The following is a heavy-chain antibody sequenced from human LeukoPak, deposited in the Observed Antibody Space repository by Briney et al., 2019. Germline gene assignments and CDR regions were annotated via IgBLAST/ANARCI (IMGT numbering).Heavy chain of an antibody. V-gene: IGHV3-30*02. CDR2: TRYDESNK. J-gene: IGHJ5*02. D-gene: IGHD6-19*01. CDR1: GFIFSNYG. Sequence: GGSLRLSCAASGFIFSNYGMHWVRQAPGKGLEWVAFTRYDESNKFYADSVKGRFTISRDNSKKTLFLQMNSLRAEDTAVYYCATMQWLEGVDWFDPWGQGTLVTVSS. CDR3: ATMQWLEGVDWFDP.